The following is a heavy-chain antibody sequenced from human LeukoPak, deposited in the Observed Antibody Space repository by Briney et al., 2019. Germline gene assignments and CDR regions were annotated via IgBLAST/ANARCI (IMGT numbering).Heavy chain of an antibody. CDR2: IYYSGST. J-gene: IGHJ3*02. Sequence: PSETLSLTCTVSGGSVSSGSYYWSWIRQPPGKGLEWIGYIYYSGSTNYNPSLKSRVTISVDTSKNQFSLKLSSVTAADTAVYYCARLTNWGSPGSDAFDIWGQGTMVTVSS. CDR3: ARLTNWGSPGSDAFDI. V-gene: IGHV4-61*01. CDR1: GGSVSSGSYY. D-gene: IGHD7-27*01.